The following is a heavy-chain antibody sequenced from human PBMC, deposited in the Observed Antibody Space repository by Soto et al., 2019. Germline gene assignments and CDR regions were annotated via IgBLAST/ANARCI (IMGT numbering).Heavy chain of an antibody. CDR2: INDSGST. D-gene: IGHD3-10*01. Sequence: QVQLQQWGAGLLKPSETLSLTCAVYGGSFSGYYWSWIRQTPGKGLECIGEINDSGSTNHNPSLKSRVTIFVDTPKNQFSLKRSSVTAADTAVYCWARGLLVWFGELSRRGVYYYYMDVWVKGTTVTVSS. CDR3: ARGLLVWFGELSRRGVYYYYMDV. J-gene: IGHJ6*03. V-gene: IGHV4-34*01. CDR1: GGSFSGYY.